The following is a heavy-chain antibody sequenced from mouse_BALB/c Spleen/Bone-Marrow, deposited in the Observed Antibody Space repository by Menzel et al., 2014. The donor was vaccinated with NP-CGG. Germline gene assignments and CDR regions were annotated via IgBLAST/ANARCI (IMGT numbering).Heavy chain of an antibody. CDR3: ARGDRYAWFAY. CDR2: IYPGDGDT. Sequence: SGAELARPGASVKLSCKASGYTFTSYWMQWVKPRPGQGLEWIGAIYPGDGDTRYTQKFKGKATLTADKSSSTAYMQLSSLASEDSAVYYCARGDRYAWFAYWGQGTLVTVSA. J-gene: IGHJ3*01. CDR1: GYTFTSYW. V-gene: IGHV1-87*01. D-gene: IGHD2-14*01.